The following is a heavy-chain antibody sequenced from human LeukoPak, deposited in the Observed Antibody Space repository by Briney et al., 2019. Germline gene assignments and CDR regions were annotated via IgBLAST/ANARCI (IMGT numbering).Heavy chain of an antibody. CDR2: GST. CDR3: ARGSYRSSTSCYSNDAFDI. V-gene: IGHV4-59*09. Sequence: GSTNYNPSLKRRVTISVETSKKKFSLKLSSVTAADTAVYYCARGSYRSSTSCYSNDAFDIWGQGTMVTVSS. D-gene: IGHD2-2*01. J-gene: IGHJ3*02.